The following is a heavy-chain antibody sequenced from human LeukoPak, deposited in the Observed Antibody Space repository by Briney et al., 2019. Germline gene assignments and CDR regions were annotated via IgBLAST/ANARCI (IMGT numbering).Heavy chain of an antibody. J-gene: IGHJ4*02. Sequence: GGSLRLSCAASGFTFTSYWMTWVRQVPGKGLEWVANIKQDGSEKFYVGSVRGRFTISRDNARNSVSLQMNNLRAEDTAVYYCARDIDTNYWGQGTLVTVSS. CDR2: IKQDGSEK. D-gene: IGHD1-26*01. V-gene: IGHV3-7*03. CDR1: GFTFTSYW. CDR3: ARDIDTNY.